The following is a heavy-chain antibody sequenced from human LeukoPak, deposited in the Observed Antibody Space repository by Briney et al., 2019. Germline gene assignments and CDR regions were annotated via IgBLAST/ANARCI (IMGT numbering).Heavy chain of an antibody. CDR1: GFIFSSYA. Sequence: GGSLRLFCAASGFIFSSYAMSWVRQAPGKGPEWVSAISGSGGRTYYADSVKGRFTISRDNSKSTLYLETNTLRAEDTALYYCAKGLAIAGATYFDYWGQGALVTVSS. CDR3: AKGLAIAGATYFDY. V-gene: IGHV3-23*01. J-gene: IGHJ4*02. CDR2: ISGSGGRT. D-gene: IGHD1-26*01.